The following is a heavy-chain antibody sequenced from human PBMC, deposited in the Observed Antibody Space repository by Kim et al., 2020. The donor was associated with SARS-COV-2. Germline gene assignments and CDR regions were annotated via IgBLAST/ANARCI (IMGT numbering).Heavy chain of an antibody. CDR3: ARQTRKPNYYGSGSQTTGRINWFDP. CDR1: GGSISSSSYY. J-gene: IGHJ5*02. Sequence: SETLSLTCTVSGGSISSSSYYWGWIRQPPGKGLEWIGSIYYSGSTYYNPSLKSRVTISVDTSKNQFSLKLSSVTAADTAVYYCARQTRKPNYYGSGSQTTGRINWFDPWGQGTLVTVSS. CDR2: IYYSGST. V-gene: IGHV4-39*01. D-gene: IGHD3-10*01.